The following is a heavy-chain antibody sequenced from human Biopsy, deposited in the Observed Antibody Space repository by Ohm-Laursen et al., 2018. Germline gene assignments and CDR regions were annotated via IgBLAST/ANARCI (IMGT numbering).Heavy chain of an antibody. CDR1: GGDINNYY. V-gene: IGHV4-4*07. J-gene: IGHJ3*01. Sequence: GTLSLTCNVSGGDINNYYWSWIRQPPGKGLEWIGRIYPGGSTNYNPSLKSRVTMSADTSKKQLSLRLRSVTAADTAMYYCASVVLDPTNDALDLWGQGTMVVVSS. CDR3: ASVVLDPTNDALDL. D-gene: IGHD3-22*01. CDR2: IYPGGST.